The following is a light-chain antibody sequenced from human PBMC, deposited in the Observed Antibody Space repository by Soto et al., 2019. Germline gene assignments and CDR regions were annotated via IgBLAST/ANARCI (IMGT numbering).Light chain of an antibody. CDR3: QQYGSSTWT. J-gene: IGKJ1*01. V-gene: IGKV3-20*01. CDR2: SAS. Sequence: EIVMTQSPATLSLSPGGRATLSCRASQSISETLAWYQQKPGQAPRLLIYSASRRATGFPAGFSVSGSGTDFTLTISRLEHEDFAVYYCQQYGSSTWTFSQGTKVDIK. CDR1: QSISET.